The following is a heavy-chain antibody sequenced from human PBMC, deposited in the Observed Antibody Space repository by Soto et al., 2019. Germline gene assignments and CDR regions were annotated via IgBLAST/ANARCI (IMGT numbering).Heavy chain of an antibody. D-gene: IGHD1-26*01. CDR1: GFNFINAW. J-gene: IGHJ6*02. CDR2: IKSKADGETT. CDR3: SALGV. V-gene: IGHV3-15*07. Sequence: EVQLVESGGALVEPGGSLRLSCEASGFNFINAWMHWVRQAPGKGLEWVGRIKSKADGETTDYAAPVKGRFIISRDDSKNTLYLQINSLKMEDTAVYYCSALGVWGQGTTVTVSS.